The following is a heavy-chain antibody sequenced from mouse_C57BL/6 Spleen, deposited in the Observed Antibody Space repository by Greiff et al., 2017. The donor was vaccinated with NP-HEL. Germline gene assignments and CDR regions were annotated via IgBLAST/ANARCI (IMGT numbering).Heavy chain of an antibody. CDR2: IYPGDGDT. D-gene: IGHD1-1*01. J-gene: IGHJ1*03. CDR3: ARSAIVARYWYFDV. CDR1: GYAFSSYW. V-gene: IGHV1-80*01. Sequence: VQLQQSGAELVKPGASVKISCKASGYAFSSYWMNWVKQRPGKGLEWIGQIYPGDGDTNYNGKFKGKATLTADKSSSTAYMQLSSLTSVDSAVYFCARSAIVARYWYFDVWGTGTTVTVSS.